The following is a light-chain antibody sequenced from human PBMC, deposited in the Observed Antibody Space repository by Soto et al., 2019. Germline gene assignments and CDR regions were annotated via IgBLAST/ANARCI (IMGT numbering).Light chain of an antibody. CDR2: DVS. J-gene: IGLJ2*01. Sequence: QSALTQPASVSGSPGQSIAISCTGTSGDVGGYDYVSWYQQHPGKAPKVIIFDVSNRPSGVSNRFSGSKSGNTASLTISGLLAEDEADYYCSSYTSSSSVVFGGGTKLTVL. CDR3: SSYTSSSSVV. V-gene: IGLV2-14*01. CDR1: SGDVGGYDY.